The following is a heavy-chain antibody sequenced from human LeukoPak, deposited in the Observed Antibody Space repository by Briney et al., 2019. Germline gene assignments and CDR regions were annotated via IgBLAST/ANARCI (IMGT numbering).Heavy chain of an antibody. Sequence: ASVRVSCKASGYTFTRYCISWVRQAPGQGLEWLGWISASNGNTNYAQKFRDRVTMSTDTSTGTAYLDVRSLTSDDTAVYYCARDHSNWNYAPDFWGQGTLVIVSS. V-gene: IGHV1-18*01. J-gene: IGHJ4*02. D-gene: IGHD1-7*01. CDR1: GYTFTRYC. CDR2: ISASNGNT. CDR3: ARDHSNWNYAPDF.